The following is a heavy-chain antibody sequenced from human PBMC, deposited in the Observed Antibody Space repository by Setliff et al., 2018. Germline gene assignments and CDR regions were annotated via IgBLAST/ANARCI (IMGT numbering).Heavy chain of an antibody. CDR1: GESFSNNY. CDR3: AKEYVVIQFVTNVHNHCGMDV. J-gene: IGHJ6*02. V-gene: IGHV4-34*01. D-gene: IGHD2-21*01. Sequence: SETLSLTCSVYGESFSNNYWCWIRQTPGKGLEWIGESNHGGSTSHHPSLKSRLTMSVDTSKNQFPLMLTSVTAADTAVYYWAKEYVVIQFVTNVHNHCGMDVWGQGTTVTVSS. CDR2: SNHGGST.